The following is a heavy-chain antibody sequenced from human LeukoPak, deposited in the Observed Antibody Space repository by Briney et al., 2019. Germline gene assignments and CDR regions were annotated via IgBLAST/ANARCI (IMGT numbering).Heavy chain of an antibody. CDR1: GFTFDDYG. Sequence: GGSLRLSCAASGFTFDDYGMSWVRQAPGKGLEWVSGINWNGGSTGYADSVKGRFTISRDNAKNSLYLQMNSLRAEDAAVYYCAKDPHEYSSSYYFDYWGQGTLVTVSS. CDR2: INWNGGST. J-gene: IGHJ4*02. V-gene: IGHV3-20*04. D-gene: IGHD6-6*01. CDR3: AKDPHEYSSSYYFDY.